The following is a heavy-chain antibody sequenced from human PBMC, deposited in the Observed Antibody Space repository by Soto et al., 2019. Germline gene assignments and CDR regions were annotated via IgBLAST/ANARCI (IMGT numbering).Heavy chain of an antibody. V-gene: IGHV1-46*01. CDR2: INPSGDST. Sequence: VRLSCRGSGNERTNWCMQWVRQAHGQGLEWMGIINPSGDSTGYAQKFQGRVKITRDTSTSTVYMELSSLRSDDSAVYFCASRDLSYSDFWSGYSLDYGMDVWGQGTTVTVSS. D-gene: IGHD3-3*01. CDR1: GNERTNWC. CDR3: ASRDLSYSDFWSGYSLDYGMDV. J-gene: IGHJ6*02.